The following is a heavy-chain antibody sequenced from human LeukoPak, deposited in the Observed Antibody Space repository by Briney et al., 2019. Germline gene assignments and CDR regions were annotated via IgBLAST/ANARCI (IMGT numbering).Heavy chain of an antibody. CDR1: GFTFSSYG. Sequence: PGGSLRLSCAASGFTFSSYGMHWVRQAPGKGLEWVAVIWYDGSNKYYADSMKGRFTISRDNSKNTLYLQMNSLRAEDTAVYYCARGPGPNYYDSSGYFGFDAFDIWGQGTMVTVSS. D-gene: IGHD3-22*01. CDR3: ARGPGPNYYDSSGYFGFDAFDI. CDR2: IWYDGSNK. J-gene: IGHJ3*02. V-gene: IGHV3-33*01.